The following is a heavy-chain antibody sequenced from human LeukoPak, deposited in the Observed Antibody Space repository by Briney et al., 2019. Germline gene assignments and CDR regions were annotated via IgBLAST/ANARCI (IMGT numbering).Heavy chain of an antibody. CDR1: GFTFSSYA. D-gene: IGHD6-19*01. CDR3: AKGQRIAVAGTVDY. J-gene: IGHJ4*02. Sequence: GGSLRLSCAASGFTFSSYAMSWVRQAPGKGLEWVSAISGSGGSTYYADSVKGRFTISRDNSKNTLYLQMNSLRAEDTAVYYCAKGQRIAVAGTVDYWGQGNLVTVSS. CDR2: ISGSGGST. V-gene: IGHV3-23*01.